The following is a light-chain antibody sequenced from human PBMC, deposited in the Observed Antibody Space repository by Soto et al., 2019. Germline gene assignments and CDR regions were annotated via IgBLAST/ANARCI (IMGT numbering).Light chain of an antibody. J-gene: IGLJ2*01. CDR2: DVS. CDR3: RSSTSSSTHVV. V-gene: IGLV2-14*01. CDR1: SSDVGRYNY. Sequence: QPVLTQPASVSGSPGQSITISCTGTSSDVGRYNYVSWYQQHPGKAPKLMIYDVSNRPSGVSNRFSGSKSGNTASLTISGLQAEDEADYYWRSSTSSSTHVVFGGGTKLTVL.